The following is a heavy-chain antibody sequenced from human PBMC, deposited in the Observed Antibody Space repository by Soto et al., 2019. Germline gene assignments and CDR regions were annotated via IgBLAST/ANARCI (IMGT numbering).Heavy chain of an antibody. V-gene: IGHV3-33*01. J-gene: IGHJ6*02. CDR2: IWYDGSNK. D-gene: IGHD3-9*01. CDR1: GFTFSSYG. Sequence: QVQLVESGGGVVQPGRSLRLSCAASGFTFSSYGMHWVRQAPCKGLEWVAVIWYDGSNKYYADSVKGRFTISRDNSKNTLYLQMNSLRAEDTAVYYCAREIRGYFDWLNYYYGMDVWGQGTTVTVSS. CDR3: AREIRGYFDWLNYYYGMDV.